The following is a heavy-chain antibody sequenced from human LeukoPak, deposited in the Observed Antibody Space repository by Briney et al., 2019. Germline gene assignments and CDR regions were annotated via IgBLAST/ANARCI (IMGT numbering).Heavy chain of an antibody. V-gene: IGHV4-34*01. D-gene: IGHD4-17*01. CDR1: GGSFSGYY. CDR3: ARRAVTTGENYFDY. CDR2: INHSGSI. Sequence: PSETLSLTCAVYGGSFSGYYWSWIRQPPGKGLEWIGEINHSGSINYNPSLKSRVTISVDTSKNQFSLKLSSVTAADTAVYYCARRAVTTGENYFDYWGQGTLVTVSS. J-gene: IGHJ4*02.